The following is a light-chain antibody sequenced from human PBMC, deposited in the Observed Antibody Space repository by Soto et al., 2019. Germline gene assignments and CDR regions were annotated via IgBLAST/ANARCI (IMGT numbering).Light chain of an antibody. CDR1: QGIRKD. Sequence: DIQMTQFPSSLSASVGDRVTITCRGSQGIRKDLGWYQQKPGKAPKRLIYAASSLQSGVPSRFSGSGSGTEFTLAISSLQPEDSATFYCLQHSTYPLTFGQGTKVEIK. CDR2: AAS. V-gene: IGKV1-17*01. J-gene: IGKJ1*01. CDR3: LQHSTYPLT.